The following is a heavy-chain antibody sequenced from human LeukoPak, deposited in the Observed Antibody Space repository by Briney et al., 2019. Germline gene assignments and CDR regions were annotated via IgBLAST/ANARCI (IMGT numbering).Heavy chain of an antibody. CDR1: GGSISSSSYY. J-gene: IGHJ4*02. CDR3: ARGIVVLSGAAPFDF. D-gene: IGHD4/OR15-4a*01. Sequence: SETLSLTCTVSGGSISSSSYYWGWIRQPPGKGLEWIGSIYYSGSTYYNPSLKSRLTLSLDTAKNQFSMSLSSVTAADTAFYYCARGIVVLSGAAPFDFWGQGALVTVSS. V-gene: IGHV4-39*07. CDR2: IYYSGST.